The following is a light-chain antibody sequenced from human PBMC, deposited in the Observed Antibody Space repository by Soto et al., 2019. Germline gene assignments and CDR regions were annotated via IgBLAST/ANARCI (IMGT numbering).Light chain of an antibody. CDR2: KVS. Sequence: DIHMTHSPSTLSSSLVDTVTVTCRASHTIISLLASYQQKPGKAPKPLIYKVSSFESGAPSRFSGSGSGTESTLTISSLQPDDFATYYCQQYTSYSTFGQGTKVDI. V-gene: IGKV1-5*03. CDR1: HTIISL. CDR3: QQYTSYST. J-gene: IGKJ1*01.